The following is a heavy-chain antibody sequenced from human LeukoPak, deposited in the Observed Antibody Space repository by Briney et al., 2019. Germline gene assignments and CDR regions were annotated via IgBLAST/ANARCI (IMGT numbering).Heavy chain of an antibody. CDR2: ISSSSSYI. Sequence: GGSLRLSCAASGFTFSSYSMTWVRQAPGKGLEWVSSISSSSSYIYYADSVKGRFTISRDNAKNSLYLQMNSLRAEDTAVYYCARGLWLLDNGFDPWGQGTLVTVSS. CDR3: ARGLWLLDNGFDP. V-gene: IGHV3-21*01. D-gene: IGHD5-18*01. CDR1: GFTFSSYS. J-gene: IGHJ5*02.